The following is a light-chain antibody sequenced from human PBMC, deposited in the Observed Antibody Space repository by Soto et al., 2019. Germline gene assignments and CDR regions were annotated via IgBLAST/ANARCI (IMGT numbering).Light chain of an antibody. CDR1: SSDVGSYNL. J-gene: IGLJ1*01. CDR3: CSYAGSPYV. CDR2: EVS. Sequence: HSVLTQPASVSGFPGQSISISCTGTSSDVGSYNLVSWYQQHPGKAPKLMTYEVSKRPSGVSNRFSGSKSGNTASLTISGLQAEDEADYYCCSYAGSPYVFGTGTKVTVL. V-gene: IGLV2-23*02.